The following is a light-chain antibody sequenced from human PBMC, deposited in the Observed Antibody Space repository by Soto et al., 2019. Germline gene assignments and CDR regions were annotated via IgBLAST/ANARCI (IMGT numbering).Light chain of an antibody. CDR3: QQYGTSEII. CDR1: QSVSNNY. CDR2: GAS. Sequence: IVLTQSPGTLSLSPWERATLSCRASQSVSNNYLAWYQQKPGQAPRLLIYGASSRATGVPDRYSASGSGTDFTLTISRLEPEDFAVFFCQQYGTSEIIFGQGTRLEIK. J-gene: IGKJ5*01. V-gene: IGKV3-20*01.